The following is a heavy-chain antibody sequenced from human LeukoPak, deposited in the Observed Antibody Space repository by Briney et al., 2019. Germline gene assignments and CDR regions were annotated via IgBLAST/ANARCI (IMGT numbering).Heavy chain of an antibody. Sequence: PSETLSLTCTVSGGSISSSSYYWGWIRQPPGKGLEWIGSIYYSGSTYYNPSLKSRVTISVDTSKNQFSLKLSSVTAADTAVYYCARAKRDYYDNSGYESYYNYMDVWGKGTTVTVSS. CDR3: ARAKRDYYDNSGYESYYNYMDV. CDR2: IYYSGST. D-gene: IGHD3-22*01. V-gene: IGHV4-39*01. J-gene: IGHJ6*03. CDR1: GGSISSSSYY.